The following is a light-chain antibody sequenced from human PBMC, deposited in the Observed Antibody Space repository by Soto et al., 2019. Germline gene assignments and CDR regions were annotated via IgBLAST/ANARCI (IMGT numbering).Light chain of an antibody. Sequence: EVVFTQSPVTLSLSPGERATLSCRASQSVSSSYLACYQQKPGQAPRLLIYVASSRATDIPDRFSGRGSGTDFALTISSLEPEDFAVYYCQQYDTSIWAYTFGQGTKLEIK. CDR1: QSVSSSY. CDR2: VAS. V-gene: IGKV3-20*01. CDR3: QQYDTSIWAYT. J-gene: IGKJ2*01.